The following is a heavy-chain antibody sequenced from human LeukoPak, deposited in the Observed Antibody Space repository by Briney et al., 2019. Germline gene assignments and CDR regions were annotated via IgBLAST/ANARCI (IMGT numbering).Heavy chain of an antibody. CDR2: IYYSGST. V-gene: IGHV4-39*07. Sequence: SETLSLTCTVSGGSISSSSYYWGWIRQPPGKGLEWIGSIYYSGSTYYNPSLKSRVTISVDTSKNHFSLKLSSVTAADTAVYYCARDRDDDPNSSWYRSGLNWFDPWGQGTLVTVSS. D-gene: IGHD6-13*01. CDR1: GGSISSSSYY. CDR3: ARDRDDDPNSSWYRSGLNWFDP. J-gene: IGHJ5*02.